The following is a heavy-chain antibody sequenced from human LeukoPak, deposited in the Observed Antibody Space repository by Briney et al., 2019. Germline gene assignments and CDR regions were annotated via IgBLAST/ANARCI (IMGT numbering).Heavy chain of an antibody. CDR3: AKGDGYNSYFDY. D-gene: IGHD5-24*01. Sequence: AGGSLRLSCAASGFTFDDYAMHWVRQAPGKGLEWVSGISWNSGSIGYVDSVKGRFTISRDNAKNSLYLQMNSLRAEDTALYYCAKGDGYNSYFDYWGQGTLVTVSS. CDR2: ISWNSGSI. V-gene: IGHV3-9*01. CDR1: GFTFDDYA. J-gene: IGHJ4*02.